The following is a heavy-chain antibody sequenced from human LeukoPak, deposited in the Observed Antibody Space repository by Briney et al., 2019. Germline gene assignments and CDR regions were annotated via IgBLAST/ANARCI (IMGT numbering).Heavy chain of an antibody. CDR1: GFTFSSYA. V-gene: IGHV3-23*01. Sequence: PGGSLRLSCAASGFTFSSYAMSWVRQAPGKGLEWVSAIGGSGGSTYYADSLKGRFTISRDNSKNTLFLQMNSLRADDTAVYYCAKLTAWRFYGMDVWGQGTTVTVSS. D-gene: IGHD2-21*02. CDR2: IGGSGGST. CDR3: AKLTAWRFYGMDV. J-gene: IGHJ6*02.